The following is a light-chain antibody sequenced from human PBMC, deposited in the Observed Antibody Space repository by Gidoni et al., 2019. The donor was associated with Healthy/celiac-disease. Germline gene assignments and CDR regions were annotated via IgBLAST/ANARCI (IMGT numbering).Light chain of an antibody. Sequence: DIQMTQSPSSLSASVGDRVTITCRASQSISSYLNWYQQKPGKAPKLLIYAASSLQRGVPSRFSGRGSGTDFTLNNNSLPPEDFATYHCQQGYSTPITFGQGTRLEIK. CDR2: AAS. CDR1: QSISSY. CDR3: QQGYSTPIT. J-gene: IGKJ5*01. V-gene: IGKV1-39*01.